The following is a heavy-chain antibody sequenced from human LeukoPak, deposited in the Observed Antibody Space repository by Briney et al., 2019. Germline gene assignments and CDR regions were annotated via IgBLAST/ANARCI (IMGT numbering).Heavy chain of an antibody. D-gene: IGHD1-20*01. V-gene: IGHV3-23*01. CDR3: ARIYNWGYSY. CDR1: GFTFSAYA. CDR2: ISGSGGTT. Sequence: GGSLRLSCEASGFTFSAYAMTWVRQAPGKGLEWVSAISGSGGTTYYADSVEGRFTISRDNSRKTLYLQMNSLRVEDTAVYYCARIYNWGYSYWGQGTLVTVSS. J-gene: IGHJ4*02.